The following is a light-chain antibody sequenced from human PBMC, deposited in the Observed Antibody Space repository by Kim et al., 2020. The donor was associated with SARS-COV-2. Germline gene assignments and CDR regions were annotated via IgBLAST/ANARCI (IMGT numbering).Light chain of an antibody. Sequence: ASVGDRVTITCRASQSIRTYVNWYQQRPGKAPKLVIYSASRLQIGVPSRFSGSGSGTDFTLTISSLQAEDVATYYCQQSYVTSWTFGQGTKVDIK. J-gene: IGKJ1*01. CDR2: SAS. V-gene: IGKV1-39*01. CDR3: QQSYVTSWT. CDR1: QSIRTY.